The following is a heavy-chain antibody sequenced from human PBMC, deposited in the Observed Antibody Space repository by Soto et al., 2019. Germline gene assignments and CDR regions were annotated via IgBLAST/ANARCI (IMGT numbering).Heavy chain of an antibody. D-gene: IGHD3-10*01. Sequence: EVQLVESGGGFIYPGGSLRLSCAASGLTISNAWMNWVRQAPGKGLEWVGRIKTNTEGGTTDYAAAVKGRFTVSRXXXXXXLXXXXXXXXXEDTAVYYCTTGSVEGVWGQGTTVTVSS. CDR2: IKTNTEGGTT. CDR3: TTGSVEGV. CDR1: GLTISNAW. J-gene: IGHJ6*02. V-gene: IGHV3-15*07.